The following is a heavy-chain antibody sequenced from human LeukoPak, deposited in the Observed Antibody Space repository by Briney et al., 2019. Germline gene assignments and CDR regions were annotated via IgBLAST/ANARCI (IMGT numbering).Heavy chain of an antibody. CDR1: GYTFTSYG. Sequence: ASVKVSCKASGYTFTSYGISWVRQAPGQGLEWMGWISAYNGNTNYAQKLQGRVTMTTDTSTSTAYMELRSLRSDDTAVYYCARIDWYSSGWYPTYYYYYYMDVWGKGTAVTVSS. V-gene: IGHV1-18*01. CDR3: ARIDWYSSGWYPTYYYYYYMDV. D-gene: IGHD6-19*01. J-gene: IGHJ6*03. CDR2: ISAYNGNT.